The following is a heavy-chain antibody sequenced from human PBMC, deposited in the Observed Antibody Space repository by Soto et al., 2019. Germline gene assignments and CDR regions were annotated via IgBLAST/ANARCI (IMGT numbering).Heavy chain of an antibody. V-gene: IGHV3-23*01. CDR1: GLTFSSYA. CDR2: ISGSGGST. Sequence: GGSLRLSCAASGLTFSSYAMNWVRQAPGKGLEWVSAISGSGGSTYYADSVKGRFTISRDNSKNTLYLQMNSLRAEDTAVYYCAKSPHRYYYYGMDVWGQGTTVTVSS. CDR3: AKSPHRYYYYGMDV. J-gene: IGHJ6*02.